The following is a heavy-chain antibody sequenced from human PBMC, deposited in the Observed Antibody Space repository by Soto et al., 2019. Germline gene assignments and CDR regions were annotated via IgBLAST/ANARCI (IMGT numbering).Heavy chain of an antibody. V-gene: IGHV4-34*01. CDR2: INHSGST. D-gene: IGHD3-16*01. J-gene: IGHJ4*02. Sequence: QVQLQQWGAGLLKPSETLSLTCAVHGGSFSYFYWSWIRQPPGKGLEWIGEINHSGSTNFNPSLKRRVPLSMDTSRTQFSPGLSSVTAADTGGYYWARGGGKPASTNDHRSQGTLVTVSS. CDR1: GGSFSYFY. CDR3: ARGGGKPASTNDH.